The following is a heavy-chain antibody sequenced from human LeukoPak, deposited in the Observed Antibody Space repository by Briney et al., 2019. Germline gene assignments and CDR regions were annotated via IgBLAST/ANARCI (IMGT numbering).Heavy chain of an antibody. CDR2: IYYSGSI. D-gene: IGHD6-13*01. CDR1: GDSVTNHY. J-gene: IGHJ4*02. V-gene: IGHV4-59*02. Sequence: SETLSLTCIVSGDSVTNHYWSLIRQPPGKGLEWIGYIYYSGSINYNPSLKSRVTISVDTSRNQFSMKLNSVTAADTAVYFCARGGRGSTWPFDYWGQGTLVTVSS. CDR3: ARGGRGSTWPFDY.